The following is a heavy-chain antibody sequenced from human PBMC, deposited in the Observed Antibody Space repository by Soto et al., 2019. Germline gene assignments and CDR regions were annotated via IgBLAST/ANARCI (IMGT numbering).Heavy chain of an antibody. CDR1: GFTFSMYG. V-gene: IGHV3-74*01. CDR2: INDDGSST. D-gene: IGHD1-1*01. CDR3: TRGPRSTSTGTGAF. Sequence: PGGSLRLSCAASGFTFSMYGMHWVRQVPGKGPEWVSRINDDGSSTNYADSVKGRFTISRDNAKNTLYLQMNDLRAEDTAVYYCTRGPRSTSTGTGAFWGQGTLVTVSS. J-gene: IGHJ4*02.